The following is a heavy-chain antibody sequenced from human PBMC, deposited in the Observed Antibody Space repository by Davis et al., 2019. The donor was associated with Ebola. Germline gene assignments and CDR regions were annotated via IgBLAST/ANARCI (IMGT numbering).Heavy chain of an antibody. CDR3: ARAGGIVVVPAAIKSYYGMDV. CDR1: GDSIGSGDNY. D-gene: IGHD2-2*02. J-gene: IGHJ6*02. V-gene: IGHV4-30-4*02. CDR2: IYASGSA. Sequence: MPSETLSLTCNVSGDSIGSGDNYWSWIRQPPGKGLEWIGYIYASGSAYYNPSLRSRLTISIDTSKNEFSLKLSSVTAADTAVYYCARAGGIVVVPAAIKSYYGMDVWGQGTTVTVSS.